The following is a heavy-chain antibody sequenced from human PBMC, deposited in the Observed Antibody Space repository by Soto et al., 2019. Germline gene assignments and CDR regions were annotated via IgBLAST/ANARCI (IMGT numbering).Heavy chain of an antibody. V-gene: IGHV1-8*01. Sequence: QVQLVQSGAEVKKPGASVKVSCKASGYTFTTYDIYWVRQATGQGLEWMGWMNPNSGNTGYAQKFQGRVTMTRNTSISTAYMERSSRRSDDTAVYYCARRTTAWSAADYWGQGTLVTVSS. D-gene: IGHD2-21*02. CDR2: MNPNSGNT. CDR1: GYTFTTYD. J-gene: IGHJ4*02. CDR3: ARRTTAWSAADY.